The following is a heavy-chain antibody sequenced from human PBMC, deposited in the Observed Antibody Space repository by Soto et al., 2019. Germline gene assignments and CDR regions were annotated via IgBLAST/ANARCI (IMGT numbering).Heavy chain of an antibody. Sequence: SETLSPTCPVSGGSISSYYWSWIRQPPGKGLEWIGYIYYSGSTNYNPSLKSRVTISVDTSKNQFSLNLSSVTAADTAVYYCARGYGVKKRGEDYWGQGTLVTVSS. CDR3: ARGYGVKKRGEDY. V-gene: IGHV4-59*01. D-gene: IGHD4-17*01. CDR1: GGSISSYY. CDR2: IYYSGST. J-gene: IGHJ4*02.